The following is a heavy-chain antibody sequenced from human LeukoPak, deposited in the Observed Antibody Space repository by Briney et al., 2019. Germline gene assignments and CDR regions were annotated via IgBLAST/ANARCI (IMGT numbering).Heavy chain of an antibody. D-gene: IGHD5-18*01. CDR2: ISSSGRNI. CDR3: ARDLVQLWSKDY. J-gene: IGHJ4*02. CDR1: GFTFSNYE. Sequence: GGSLRLSCAASGFTFSNYELNWVRQAPGKGLEWVSYISSSGRNIYYADSVNGRFTISRDNAKNSLYLQMNSLRAENTAVYYCARDLVQLWSKDYWGQGTLVTVSS. V-gene: IGHV3-48*03.